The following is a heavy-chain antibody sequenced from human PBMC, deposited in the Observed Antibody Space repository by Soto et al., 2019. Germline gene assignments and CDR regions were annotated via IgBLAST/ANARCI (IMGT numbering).Heavy chain of an antibody. CDR3: ARGPLVGLTYCES. CDR2: IFPLTVIP. V-gene: IGHV1-69*02. D-gene: IGHD1-26*01. J-gene: IGHJ4*02. Sequence: QVQLVQSGTEVKKPGSSVKVSCKASGGTFRNYPINWVRQAPGQGLEWMGSIFPLTVIPAYAQNFQARLTISADKTTSTAYMEVRSLTSDDTAMYFWARGPLVGLTYCESWGQGTLVTVSS. CDR1: GGTFRNYP.